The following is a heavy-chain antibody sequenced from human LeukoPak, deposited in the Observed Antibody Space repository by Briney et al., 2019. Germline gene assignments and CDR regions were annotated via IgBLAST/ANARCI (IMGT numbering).Heavy chain of an antibody. Sequence: ASVKVSCKASGYTFINYEINWVRQATGQGREGMGGMNPKSGNTGYAQKFQGRVTITRDTSISTAYMELSSLRSEDTAVYYCARGYDFWSGHSSLFDYWGQGTLVTVSS. CDR2: MNPKSGNT. D-gene: IGHD3-3*01. CDR1: GYTFINYE. J-gene: IGHJ4*02. V-gene: IGHV1-8*03. CDR3: ARGYDFWSGHSSLFDY.